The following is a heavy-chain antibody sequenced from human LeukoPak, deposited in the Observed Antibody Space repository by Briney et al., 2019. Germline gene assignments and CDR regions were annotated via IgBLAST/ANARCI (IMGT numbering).Heavy chain of an antibody. Sequence: LSLTCTVSGGSISGYYWSWIRQAPGKGLEWLSYISTSGTNTNHADSVRGRFTISRDNAKNSLYLQMNNLRADDTAVYFCARGHYGLDVWGHGATVTVSS. CDR2: ISTSGTNT. V-gene: IGHV3-11*05. J-gene: IGHJ6*02. CDR3: ARGHYGLDV. CDR1: GGSISGYY.